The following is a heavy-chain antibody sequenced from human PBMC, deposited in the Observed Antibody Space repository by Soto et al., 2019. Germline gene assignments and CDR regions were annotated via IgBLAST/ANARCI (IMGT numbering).Heavy chain of an antibody. CDR2: IYYSGST. CDR3: ARNRRIAARIGYYYYYYMDV. V-gene: IGHV4-59*08. Sequence: SETLSLTCTVSGGSISSYYWSWIRQPPGKGLEWIGYIYYSGSTNYNPSLKSRVTISVDTSKNQFSLKLSSVTAADTAVYYFARNRRIAARIGYYYYYYMDVWGKGTTVTVSS. CDR1: GGSISSYY. J-gene: IGHJ6*03. D-gene: IGHD6-6*01.